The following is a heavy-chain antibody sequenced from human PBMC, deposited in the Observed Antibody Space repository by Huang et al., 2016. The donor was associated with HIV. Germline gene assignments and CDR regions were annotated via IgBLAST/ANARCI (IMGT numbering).Heavy chain of an antibody. CDR3: ARGGSGYDY. V-gene: IGHV3-7*01. CDR2: IREDGGER. D-gene: IGHD5-12*01. J-gene: IGHJ4*02. CDR1: GLKFDFYW. Sequence: EVQLVQSGGGLVQPGKSLTLSCAGSGLKFDFYWISWVGQAPGKGVEWVTNIREDGGERHYGGPVKGRFTISRDNAKNSVYLQMDSLRVDDTAVYFCARGGSGYDYWGQGSLVTVSS.